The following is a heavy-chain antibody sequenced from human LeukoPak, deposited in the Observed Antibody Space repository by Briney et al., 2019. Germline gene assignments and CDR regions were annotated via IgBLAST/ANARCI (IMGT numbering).Heavy chain of an antibody. D-gene: IGHD3-3*01. CDR3: ARVGTIYDFWSGYLGYYGMDV. Sequence: GASVKVSCKASGYTFTSYGISWVRQAPGQGLEWMGWISVYNGNTNYAQKLQGRVTMTTDTSMSTAYMELRSLSSDDTAVYYCARVGTIYDFWSGYLGYYGMDVWGQGTTVTVSS. V-gene: IGHV1-18*01. J-gene: IGHJ6*02. CDR1: GYTFTSYG. CDR2: ISVYNGNT.